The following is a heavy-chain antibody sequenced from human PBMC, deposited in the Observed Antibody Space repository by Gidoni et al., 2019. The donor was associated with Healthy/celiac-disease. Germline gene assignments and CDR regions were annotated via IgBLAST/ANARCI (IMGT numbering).Heavy chain of an antibody. CDR2: IYYSGST. V-gene: IGHV4-31*03. CDR1: GGSISSGGYY. J-gene: IGHJ5*02. CDR3: ARGVQRARSWFDP. D-gene: IGHD1-1*01. Sequence: QVQLQESGPGLVKPSQTLSLTCTVSGGSISSGGYYWGWIRQPPGKGLEWIGYIYYSGSTYYNPSLTSRVTISVDTSKNQFSLKLSSVTAADTAVYYCARGVQRARSWFDPWGQGTLVTVSS.